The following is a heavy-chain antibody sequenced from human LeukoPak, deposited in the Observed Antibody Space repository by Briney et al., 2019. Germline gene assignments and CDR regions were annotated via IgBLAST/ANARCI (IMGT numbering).Heavy chain of an antibody. Sequence: GGSLRLSCAASGFTFSSYWMSWVRQAPGKGLEWVANIKQDGSEKYYVDSVKGRFTISRDNAKNSLYLQMNSLRAEDTAVYYCARDWKYYDFWSGYHNWFDPWGQGTLATVSS. CDR1: GFTFSSYW. CDR3: ARDWKYYDFWSGYHNWFDP. D-gene: IGHD3-3*01. J-gene: IGHJ5*02. CDR2: IKQDGSEK. V-gene: IGHV3-7*01.